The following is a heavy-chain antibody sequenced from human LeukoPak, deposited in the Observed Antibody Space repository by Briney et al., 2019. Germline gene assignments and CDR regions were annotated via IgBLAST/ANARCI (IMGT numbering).Heavy chain of an antibody. V-gene: IGHV4-59*01. J-gene: IGHJ4*02. CDR2: IYYSGST. Sequence: SETLSLTCTVSGDSISSYYWSWLRQPPGKGLEWIGYIYYSGSTNYNPSLKSRVTISVDTSKNHFSLKLSSVTAADTAVYYCARGGSYYDYWGQGTLVTVSS. CDR3: ARGGSYYDY. D-gene: IGHD1-26*01. CDR1: GDSISSYY.